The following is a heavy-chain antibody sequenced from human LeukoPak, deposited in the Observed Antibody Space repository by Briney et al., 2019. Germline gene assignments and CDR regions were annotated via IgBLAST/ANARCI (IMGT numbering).Heavy chain of an antibody. Sequence: SETLSLTCTVSGGSISSYYWSWIRQPPGKGLEWIGEINHSGSTKYNPSLKSRVTISVDTSKNQFSLKLSSVTAENTAVYYCARSRGYSYGSFGYWGQGTLVTVSS. J-gene: IGHJ4*02. CDR2: INHSGST. D-gene: IGHD5-12*01. CDR3: ARSRGYSYGSFGY. CDR1: GGSISSYY. V-gene: IGHV4-34*01.